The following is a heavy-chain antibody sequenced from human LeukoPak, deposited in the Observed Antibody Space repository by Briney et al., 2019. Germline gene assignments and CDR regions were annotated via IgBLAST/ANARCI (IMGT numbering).Heavy chain of an antibody. Sequence: VASVKVSCKASGYTFTSYGISWVRQAPGQGLEWMGWISAYNGNTNYAQKLQGRVTMTTDTSTSTAYMELRSLRSDDTAVYYCARHEKPGRYSISSSLDYWGQRTLVTVSS. CDR1: GYTFTSYG. CDR2: ISAYNGNT. CDR3: ARHEKPGRYSISSSLDY. D-gene: IGHD6-6*01. J-gene: IGHJ4*02. V-gene: IGHV1-18*01.